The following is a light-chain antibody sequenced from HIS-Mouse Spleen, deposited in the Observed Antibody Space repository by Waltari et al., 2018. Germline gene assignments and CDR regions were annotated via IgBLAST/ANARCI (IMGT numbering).Light chain of an antibody. CDR2: DVS. CDR3: SSYTSSSFKVV. Sequence: QPPLTQPDTLSRSPGQSITIPCTVTSSDVGGYNYAPWFQQHPGKAPKCMIYDVSNRPSCVYQAYPGSRSGNTPGVPISGLQAEDGAGYVFSSYTSSSFKVVLGGGTKLAV. J-gene: IGLJ2*01. V-gene: IGLV2-14*03. CDR1: SSDVGGYNY.